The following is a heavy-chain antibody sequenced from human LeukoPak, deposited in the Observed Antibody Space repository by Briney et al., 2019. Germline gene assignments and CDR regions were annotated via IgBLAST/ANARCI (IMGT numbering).Heavy chain of an antibody. D-gene: IGHD6-19*01. V-gene: IGHV3-21*01. CDR1: GFTLSSYA. Sequence: PGGSLRLSCAASGFTLSSYAMSWVRQAPGKGLEWVSSISTSSSYIYYADSVKGRFTISRDNAKNSLYLQMNSLRAEDTAVYYCARGISSSGWLYDYWGQGTLVTVSS. CDR3: ARGISSSGWLYDY. J-gene: IGHJ4*02. CDR2: ISTSSSYI.